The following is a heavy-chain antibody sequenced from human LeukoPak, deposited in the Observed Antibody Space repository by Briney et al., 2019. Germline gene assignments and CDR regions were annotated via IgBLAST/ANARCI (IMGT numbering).Heavy chain of an antibody. CDR1: GGSISSYY. V-gene: IGHV4-4*07. CDR3: ARKGPYYDRFGWFDP. CDR2: IYSSGRT. D-gene: IGHD3-22*01. Sequence: SETLSLTYTVSGGSISSYYWSWIRQPAGKGLEWIGRIYSSGRTNYNPSLKSRVTMSVDTSKNQFSLKLSSVTAADTAVYYCARKGPYYDRFGWFDPWGQGTLVTVSS. J-gene: IGHJ5*02.